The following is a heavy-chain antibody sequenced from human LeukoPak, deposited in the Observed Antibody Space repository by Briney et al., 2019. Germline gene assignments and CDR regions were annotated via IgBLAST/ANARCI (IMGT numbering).Heavy chain of an antibody. V-gene: IGHV1-69*06. J-gene: IGHJ6*03. D-gene: IGHD3-3*01. CDR3: ARGVDFWSGYSYMDV. Sequence: GASVKVSCKASGYTFTGYYMHWVRQAPGQGLEWMGGIIPIFGTANYAQKFQGRVTITADKSTSTAYMELSSLRSEDTAVYYCARGVDFWSGYSYMDVWGKGTTVTVSS. CDR1: GYTFTGYY. CDR2: IIPIFGTA.